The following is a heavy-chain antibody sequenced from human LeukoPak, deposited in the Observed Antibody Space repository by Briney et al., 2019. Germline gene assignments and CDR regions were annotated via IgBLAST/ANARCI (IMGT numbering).Heavy chain of an antibody. CDR3: ARGRRDGYMLLWEDY. J-gene: IGHJ4*02. Sequence: PSETLSLTCTVSGYSISSGYYWGWIRQPPGNGLEWIGSIYYSGSTYYNPSLKSRVTISVDTSKNQVSLKLSSVTAADTAVYYRARGRRDGYMLLWEDYWGQGTLVTVSS. D-gene: IGHD5-24*01. CDR1: GYSISSGYY. CDR2: IYYSGST. V-gene: IGHV4-38-2*02.